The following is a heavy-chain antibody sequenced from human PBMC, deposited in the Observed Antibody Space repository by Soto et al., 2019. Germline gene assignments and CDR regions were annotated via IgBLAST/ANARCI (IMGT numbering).Heavy chain of an antibody. CDR3: VRQPGGVATPGDDY. J-gene: IGHJ4*02. CDR2: MNPDSGDT. V-gene: IGHV1-8*01. D-gene: IGHD2-15*01. Sequence: QVQLVQSGAEVKKPGASVKVSCEASGYPFSAFDINWVRQAAGQGLEWMGWMNPDSGDTAFAQRFQDRITMTRSTSISTAYMELSRLTSDDTAVSYCVRQPGGVATPGDDYWGQGTLVTVSS. CDR1: GYPFSAFD.